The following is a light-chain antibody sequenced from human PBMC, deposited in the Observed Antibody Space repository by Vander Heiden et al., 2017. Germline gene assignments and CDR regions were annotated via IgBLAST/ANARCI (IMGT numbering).Light chain of an antibody. CDR3: GVYSSGSTRV. J-gene: IGLJ3*02. V-gene: IGLV2-23*02. CDR1: SSDVGSYNP. CDR2: EVS. Sequence: SGSPGQSTTISCTGTSSDVGSYNPVAWYQQHPGKAPKLMIYEVSQRPSGVSNRFSGSKSGNTAFLTSSGRQAEDAADYCSGVYSSGSTRVFGGGTGLTVL.